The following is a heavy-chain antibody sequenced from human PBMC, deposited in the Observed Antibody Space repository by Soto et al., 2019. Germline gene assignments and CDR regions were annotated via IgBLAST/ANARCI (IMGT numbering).Heavy chain of an antibody. V-gene: IGHV4-59*01. D-gene: IGHD3-22*01. CDR1: GGSISSYY. CDR3: ARVTYYYDSSGPGQQYNWFDP. Sequence: PSETLSLTCTVSGGSISSYYWSWIRQPPGKGLEWIGYIYYSGSTNYNPSLKSRVTISVDTSKNQFSLKLSSVTAADTAVYYCARVTYYYDSSGPGQQYNWFDPWGQGTLVTVSS. CDR2: IYYSGST. J-gene: IGHJ5*02.